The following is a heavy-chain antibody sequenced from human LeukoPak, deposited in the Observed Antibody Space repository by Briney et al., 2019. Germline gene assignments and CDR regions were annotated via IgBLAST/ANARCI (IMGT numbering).Heavy chain of an antibody. Sequence: GGSLRLSCAASGFTFINAWMSWVRQAPGKGLELVGRIKSKRDGGTTDYAAPVKGRFTIPRDDSKNTLYVQMNSLRTEDTAVYYCTSTTVNMGGWGQGTLVTVSS. J-gene: IGHJ4*02. CDR2: IKSKRDGGTT. D-gene: IGHD2/OR15-2a*01. V-gene: IGHV3-15*01. CDR3: TSTTVNMGG. CDR1: GFTFINAW.